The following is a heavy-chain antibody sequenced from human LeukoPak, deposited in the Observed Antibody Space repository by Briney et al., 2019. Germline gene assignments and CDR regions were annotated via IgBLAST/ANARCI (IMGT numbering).Heavy chain of an antibody. Sequence: GGSLRLSCAASGFTASSNYMSWVRQAPGKGLEWVSVIYSGGSTYYADSVKGRFTISRDNSKNTLYLQMNSLRAEDTAVYYCARDRVRCFDYWGQGTLVTVSS. CDR3: ARDRVRCFDY. V-gene: IGHV3-66*01. CDR1: GFTASSNY. J-gene: IGHJ4*02. CDR2: IYSGGST. D-gene: IGHD4-17*01.